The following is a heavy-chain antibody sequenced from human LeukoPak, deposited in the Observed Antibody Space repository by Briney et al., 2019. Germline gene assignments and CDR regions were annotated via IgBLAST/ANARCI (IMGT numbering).Heavy chain of an antibody. D-gene: IGHD6-13*01. CDR3: ARGSSSSSYYFDY. CDR1: GGSFSGYY. Sequence: WETLSLTCAVYGGSFSGYYWSWIRQPPGKGLEWIGEINHSGSTNYNPSLKSRVTISVDTSKNQFSLKLSSVTAADTAVYYCARGSSSSSYYFDYWGQGTLVTVSS. V-gene: IGHV4-34*01. J-gene: IGHJ4*02. CDR2: INHSGST.